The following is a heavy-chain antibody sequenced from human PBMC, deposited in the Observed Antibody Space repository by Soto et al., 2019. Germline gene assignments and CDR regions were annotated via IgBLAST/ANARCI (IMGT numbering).Heavy chain of an antibody. J-gene: IGHJ4*02. CDR1: GFTFSGSA. CDR2: IRSKANSYAT. V-gene: IGHV3-73*02. D-gene: IGHD6-6*01. CDR3: TRRDSSSPT. Sequence: EVQLVEAGGGLVQPGGSLKLSCAASGFTFSGSAMQWVRQASGEGLEWVGRIRSKANSYATAYVASVKGRFTISRDDSKNTAYLQMNSLKTEDTAVYYCTRRDSSSPTWGQGTLVTVSS.